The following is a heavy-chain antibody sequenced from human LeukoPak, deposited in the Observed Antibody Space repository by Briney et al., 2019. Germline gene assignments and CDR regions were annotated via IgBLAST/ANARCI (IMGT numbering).Heavy chain of an antibody. D-gene: IGHD6-19*01. CDR1: GGSISSYY. V-gene: IGHV4-59*12. Sequence: SETLSLTCTVSGGSISSYYWSWIRQPPGKGLEWIGYIYYSGSTNYNPSLKSRVTISVDTSKNQFSLKLSSVTAADTAVYYCARESSGWAYWGQGTLVTVSS. CDR2: IYYSGST. CDR3: ARESSGWAY. J-gene: IGHJ4*02.